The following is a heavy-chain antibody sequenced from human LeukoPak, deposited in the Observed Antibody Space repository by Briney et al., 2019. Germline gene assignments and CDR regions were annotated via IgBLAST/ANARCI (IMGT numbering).Heavy chain of an antibody. J-gene: IGHJ6*03. CDR1: GFTFTSYA. Sequence: PGGSLRLSCAASGFTFTSYAMSWVRQAPGKGLEWVSSIRGSGGNTYYADSVKGRFTISRDNAKNSLYLQMNSLRAEDTAVYYCARDGAYCSGGSCYSLFDYYYYMDVWGKGTTVTVSS. CDR2: IRGSGGNT. D-gene: IGHD2-15*01. V-gene: IGHV3-23*01. CDR3: ARDGAYCSGGSCYSLFDYYYYMDV.